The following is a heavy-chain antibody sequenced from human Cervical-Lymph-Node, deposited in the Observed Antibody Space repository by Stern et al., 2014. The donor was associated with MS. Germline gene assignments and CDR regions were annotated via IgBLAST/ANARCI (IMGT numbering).Heavy chain of an antibody. J-gene: IGHJ6*02. CDR3: AKGIAGDYYHYGMDV. CDR1: GFTFDAYA. D-gene: IGHD6-13*01. CDR2: ISWNSGSI. Sequence: EVQLVESGGGLVQPGRSLRLSCAASGFTFDAYAIHWVRRAPGKGLEWVSHISWNSGSIGYADSVKGRFTMSRDNAKNSLYLQMNSLRAEDTALYYCAKGIAGDYYHYGMDVWGQGTTVTVSS. V-gene: IGHV3-9*01.